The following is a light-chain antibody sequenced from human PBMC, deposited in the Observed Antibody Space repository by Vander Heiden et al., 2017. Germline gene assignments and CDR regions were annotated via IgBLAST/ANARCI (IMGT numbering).Light chain of an antibody. CDR3: QVWDSGSDQRV. Sequence: SYVLTQPPSMSVAPGPTARISCGGCDIGFRSVHSYRQKPGQAPVMVVYDGRDRPAGIHGRFSGSNSGNTATLIINRVEDEDEDDYYCQVWDSGSDQRVFGGGTKLTVL. CDR2: DGR. J-gene: IGLJ3*02. V-gene: IGLV3-21*02. CDR1: DIGFRS.